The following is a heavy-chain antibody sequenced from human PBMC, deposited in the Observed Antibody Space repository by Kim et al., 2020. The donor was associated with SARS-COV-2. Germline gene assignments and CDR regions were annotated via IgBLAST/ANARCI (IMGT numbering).Heavy chain of an antibody. J-gene: IGHJ4*02. V-gene: IGHV1-3*01. D-gene: IGHD6-19*01. CDR2: INAGNGNT. CDR1: GYTFTSYA. Sequence: ASVKVSCKSSGYTFTSYAMHWVRQAPGQRLEWMGWINAGNGNTKYSQKFQGRVTITRDTSASTAYMELSSLRSEDTAVYYCARCPPGQWPSLPDYWGQGILVTVSS. CDR3: ARCPPGQWPSLPDY.